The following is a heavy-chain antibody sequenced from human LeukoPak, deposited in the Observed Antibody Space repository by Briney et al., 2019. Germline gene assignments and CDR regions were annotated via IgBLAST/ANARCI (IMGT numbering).Heavy chain of an antibody. CDR2: INPSGGST. V-gene: IGHV1-46*01. CDR3: AREARGGSYDYVWGSYRYFDY. J-gene: IGHJ4*02. D-gene: IGHD3-16*02. Sequence: EASVKVSCKASGYTFTSYYMHWVRQAPGQGLEWMGIINPSGGSTSYAQKFQGGVTMTRDTSTSTVYMELSSLRSEDTAVYYCAREARGGSYDYVWGSYRYFDYWGQGTLVTVSS. CDR1: GYTFTSYY.